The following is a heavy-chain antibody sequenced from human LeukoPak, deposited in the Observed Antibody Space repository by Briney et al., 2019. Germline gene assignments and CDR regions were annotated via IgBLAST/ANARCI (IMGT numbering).Heavy chain of an antibody. Sequence: SVKVSCKASGGTFISYAISWVRQAPGQGLEWMGGIIPIFGTANYAQKFQGRVTITADESTSTAYMELSSLRSEDTAVYYCARSWMQLWSYFDYWGQGTLVTVSS. CDR3: ARSWMQLWSYFDY. J-gene: IGHJ4*02. V-gene: IGHV1-69*13. CDR1: GGTFISYA. D-gene: IGHD5-18*01. CDR2: IIPIFGTA.